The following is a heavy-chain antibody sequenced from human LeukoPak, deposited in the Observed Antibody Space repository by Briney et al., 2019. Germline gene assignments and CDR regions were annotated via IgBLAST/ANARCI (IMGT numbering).Heavy chain of an antibody. Sequence: PGGSLRLSCAASGFTFSSYEMNWVRQAPGKGLEWVSYISNSGSTIYYADSVKGRFTISRDNAKKSLYLQMNSLRAEDTAVYYSARGLGHIVVVTAIPDWGQGTMVTVSS. CDR1: GFTFSSYE. CDR2: ISNSGSTI. D-gene: IGHD2-21*02. V-gene: IGHV3-48*03. CDR3: ARGLGHIVVVTAIPD. J-gene: IGHJ3*01.